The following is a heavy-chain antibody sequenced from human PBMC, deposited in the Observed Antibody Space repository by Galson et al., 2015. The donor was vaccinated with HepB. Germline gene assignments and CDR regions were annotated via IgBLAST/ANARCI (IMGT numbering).Heavy chain of an antibody. V-gene: IGHV4-30-2*01. CDR2: IYHSGST. Sequence: TLSLTCAVSGGSISSGGYSWRWIRQPPGKGLEWIGYIYHSGSTYYNPSLKSRVTISVDRSKNQFSLKLSSVTAADTAVYYCARESGGNYALDYWGQGTLVTVSS. CDR3: ARESGGNYALDY. J-gene: IGHJ4*02. CDR1: GGSISSGGYS. D-gene: IGHD4-23*01.